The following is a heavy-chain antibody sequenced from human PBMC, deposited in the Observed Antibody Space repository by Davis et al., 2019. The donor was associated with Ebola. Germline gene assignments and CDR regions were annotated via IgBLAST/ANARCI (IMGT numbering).Heavy chain of an antibody. CDR3: GKETNQYSSSSNDY. Sequence: PGGSLRLSCAASGFTFSSHWMHWVRQAPGKGLEWVAVIAFDGSIAHYGESVKGRFAVSRDNSRNTVFLQMSSLRTEDTAFYFCGKETNQYSSSSNDYWGQGTLVTVSS. J-gene: IGHJ4*02. D-gene: IGHD6-6*01. CDR1: GFTFSSHW. CDR2: IAFDGSIA. V-gene: IGHV3-30*18.